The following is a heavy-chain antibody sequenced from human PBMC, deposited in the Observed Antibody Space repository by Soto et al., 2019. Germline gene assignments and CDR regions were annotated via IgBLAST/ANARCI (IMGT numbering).Heavy chain of an antibody. V-gene: IGHV3-23*01. CDR3: AKGYAYFDD. Sequence: XGSLRVSCAASGFSFSSYSMCWVRQAPGKGLEWVSTISASSSSSYHPDSVKGRFAISRDNSKNTLYLQMNSLRAEDTAVYYCAKGYAYFDDWGLGTLVTVSS. CDR1: GFSFSSYS. D-gene: IGHD2-15*01. J-gene: IGHJ4*02. CDR2: ISASSSSS.